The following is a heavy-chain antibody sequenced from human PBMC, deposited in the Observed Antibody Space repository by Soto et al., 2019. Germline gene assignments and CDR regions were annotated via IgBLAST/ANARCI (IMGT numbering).Heavy chain of an antibody. CDR1: GYAFTIDA. J-gene: IGHJ4*02. V-gene: IGHV1-3*04. CDR2: INTGNGNT. Sequence: ASVNRYWKAAGYAFTIDARHWGRQAPGQRLEWMGWINTGNGNTKYSQKFQGRVTITRDTSASTAYMELSSLRSEDTAVYYCARDIVAALLDYWGQGTLVTV. CDR3: ARDIVAALLDY. D-gene: IGHD5-12*01.